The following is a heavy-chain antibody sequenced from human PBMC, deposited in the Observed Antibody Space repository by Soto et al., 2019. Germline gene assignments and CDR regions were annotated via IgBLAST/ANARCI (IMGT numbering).Heavy chain of an antibody. D-gene: IGHD1-20*01. J-gene: IGHJ3*02. CDR1: GGTFSSYT. CDR2: IIPILGIA. V-gene: IGHV1-69*02. Sequence: ASVKVSCKASGGTFSSYTISWVRQAPGQGLEWMGRIIPILGIANYAQKFQGRVTITADKSTSTAYMELSSLRSEDTAVYYCARPGITGMGEYAFDIWGQGTMVTVSS. CDR3: ARPGITGMGEYAFDI.